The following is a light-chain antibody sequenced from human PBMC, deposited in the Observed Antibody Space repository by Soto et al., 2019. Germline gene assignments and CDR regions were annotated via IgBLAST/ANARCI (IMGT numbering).Light chain of an antibody. V-gene: IGLV2-14*01. Sequence: QTVVTQPASVSGSPGQSIAISCTGTSSDVGGYNYVSWYQQYPGKAPKLMIYEVNNRPSGSSNRFSGSKSGSTASLTISGLQAEDEAEYYCSSYTTDNTYVFGSGTKLTVL. CDR1: SSDVGGYNY. CDR2: EVN. J-gene: IGLJ1*01. CDR3: SSYTTDNTYV.